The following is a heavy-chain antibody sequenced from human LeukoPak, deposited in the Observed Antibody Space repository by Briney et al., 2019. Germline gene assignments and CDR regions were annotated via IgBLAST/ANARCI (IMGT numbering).Heavy chain of an antibody. V-gene: IGHV4-61*02. Sequence: SETLSLTCTVSGGSISSGSYYWSWIRQPAGKGLEWIGRIYTSGSTNYNPSLKSRVTISVDTSKNQFSLKLSSVTAADTAVYYCARGRLGFLDCYYYMDVWGKGTAVTVSS. CDR3: ARGRLGFLDCYYYMDV. J-gene: IGHJ6*03. CDR1: GGSISSGSYY. D-gene: IGHD3-16*01. CDR2: IYTSGST.